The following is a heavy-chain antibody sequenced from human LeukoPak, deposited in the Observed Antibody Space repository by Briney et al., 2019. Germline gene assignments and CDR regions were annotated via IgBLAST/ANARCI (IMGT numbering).Heavy chain of an antibody. D-gene: IGHD3-22*01. V-gene: IGHV3-30-3*01. CDR1: GFTFSSYA. J-gene: IGHJ4*02. Sequence: PGGSLRLSCVASGFTFSSYAMHWVRQAPGKGLEWVAVISYDGSNKYYADSVKGRFTISRDNSKNTLYLQMNSLRAEDTAVYYCARDHFRSYYYGSSAMGDYFDYWGQGTLVTVSS. CDR2: ISYDGSNK. CDR3: ARDHFRSYYYGSSAMGDYFDY.